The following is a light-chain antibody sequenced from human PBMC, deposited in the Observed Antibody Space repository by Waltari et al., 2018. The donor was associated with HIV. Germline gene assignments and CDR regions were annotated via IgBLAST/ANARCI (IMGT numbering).Light chain of an antibody. Sequence: QSVLPQPPSTSGTTGQRVPLSCSGGTSNIESNTVSWFQQLPGKAPQVLMYSKNQRPSRVPDRFSGSKSGTSDSLAIRGSQSEDKADYYCASWDHGLNGPVFGGGTTLTVL. CDR2: SKN. CDR3: ASWDHGLNGPV. CDR1: TSNIESNT. J-gene: IGLJ2*01. V-gene: IGLV1-44*01.